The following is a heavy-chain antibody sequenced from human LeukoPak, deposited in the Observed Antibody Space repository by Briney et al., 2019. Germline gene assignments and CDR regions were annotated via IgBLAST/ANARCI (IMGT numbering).Heavy chain of an antibody. CDR3: ARVLKAASYSGYDFDDY. D-gene: IGHD5-12*01. J-gene: IGHJ4*02. CDR2: ISAYNGNT. Sequence: GASVKVSCKASGYTFTSYGISWVRQAPGQGLEWMGWISAYNGNTNYAQKLQGRVTMTTDTSTSTAYMELRSLRSDDTAVYYCARVLKAASYSGYDFDDYWGQGTLVTVSS. V-gene: IGHV1-18*01. CDR1: GYTFTSYG.